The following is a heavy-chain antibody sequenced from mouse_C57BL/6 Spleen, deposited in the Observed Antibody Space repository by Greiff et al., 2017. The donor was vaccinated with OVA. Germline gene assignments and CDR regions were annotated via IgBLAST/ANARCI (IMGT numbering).Heavy chain of an antibody. CDR2: INPNNGGT. J-gene: IGHJ3*01. Sequence: VQLQQSGPELVKPGASVKMSCKASGYTFTDYNMHWVKQSPGQSLEWIGYINPNNGGTNYNEKFKGKATLTVNKSSSTAYMELRSLTSEDSAVYYCAPYVYGDFFAYWGQGTLVTVSA. D-gene: IGHD2-13*01. CDR3: APYVYGDFFAY. CDR1: GYTFTDYN. V-gene: IGHV1-22*01.